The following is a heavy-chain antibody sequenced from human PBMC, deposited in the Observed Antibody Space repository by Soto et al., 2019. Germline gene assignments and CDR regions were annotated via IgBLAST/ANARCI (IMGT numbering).Heavy chain of an antibody. Sequence: QITLKESGPTLVKPTQTLTLTCTFSGFSLSTSGVGVGWIRQPPGKALEWLALIYWDDDKRYSPSLKSRLTITKDTSNSQVVLTMTNMDPVDTAAYYCAPRVGVGGWSLFDPWGQGTLVTVSS. D-gene: IGHD6-19*01. CDR2: IYWDDDK. CDR1: GFSLSTSGVG. J-gene: IGHJ5*02. CDR3: APRVGVGGWSLFDP. V-gene: IGHV2-5*02.